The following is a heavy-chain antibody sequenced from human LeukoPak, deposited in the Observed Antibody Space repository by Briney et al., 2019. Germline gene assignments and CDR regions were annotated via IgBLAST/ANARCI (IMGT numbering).Heavy chain of an antibody. J-gene: IGHJ3*02. CDR3: AGDSHYGSGSSPFDI. Sequence: ASETLSLTCTVSGGSISGYFWSWIRQPPGKGLEWIGNIYYSGPTKYNPSLKSRVTISLDTSKDQFSLKLTSVTAADSAMYYCAGDSHYGSGSSPFDIWGQGTMVTVSS. CDR2: IYYSGPT. D-gene: IGHD3-10*01. V-gene: IGHV4-59*01. CDR1: GGSISGYF.